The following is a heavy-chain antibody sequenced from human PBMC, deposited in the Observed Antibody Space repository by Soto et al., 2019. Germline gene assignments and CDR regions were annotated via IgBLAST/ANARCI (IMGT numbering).Heavy chain of an antibody. CDR2: ISYDGSNK. J-gene: IGHJ4*02. CDR3: AKEVSRGYSYFYFDY. D-gene: IGHD5-18*01. CDR1: GFTFSSYG. V-gene: IGHV3-30*18. Sequence: PGGSLRLSCAASGFTFSSYGMHWVRQAPGKGLEWVAVISYDGSNKYYADSVKGRFTISRDNSKNTLYLQMNSLRAEDTAVYYCAKEVSRGYSYFYFDYWGQGTLVTVSS.